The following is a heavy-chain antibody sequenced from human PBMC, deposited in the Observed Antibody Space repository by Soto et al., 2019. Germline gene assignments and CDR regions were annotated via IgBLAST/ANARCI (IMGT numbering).Heavy chain of an antibody. CDR1: GGSISSYY. Sequence: SETLSLTCTVSGGSISSYYWSWIRQPPGKGLEWIGYIYYSGSTNYNPSLKSRVTITVDTSKNQFSLKLSSVTAADTAVYYCARDTGYGDYTYWGQGTLVTVSS. CDR2: IYYSGST. D-gene: IGHD4-17*01. CDR3: ARDTGYGDYTY. V-gene: IGHV4-59*01. J-gene: IGHJ4*02.